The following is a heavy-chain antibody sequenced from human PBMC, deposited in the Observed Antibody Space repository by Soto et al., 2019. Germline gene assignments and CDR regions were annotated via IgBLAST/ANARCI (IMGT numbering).Heavy chain of an antibody. J-gene: IGHJ4*02. D-gene: IGHD3-22*01. CDR1: GASISSYY. Sequence: SETLSLTCTVSGASISSYYWSWFRQPPGRGLEWIGYISYSGSTNYNPSLKSRLTISADTSKNHFSLKLRSVTAADTAVYYCAREGGSYDSSGSFDYWGQGXLVTVSS. CDR3: AREGGSYDSSGSFDY. CDR2: ISYSGST. V-gene: IGHV4-59*01.